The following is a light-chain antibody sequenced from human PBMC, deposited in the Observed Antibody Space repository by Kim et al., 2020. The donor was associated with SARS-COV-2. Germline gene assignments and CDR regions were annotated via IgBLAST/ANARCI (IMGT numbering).Light chain of an antibody. CDR2: AAS. Sequence: EIVLTQFPGTLSLSPGERATLSCRASQSVSSGFLAWYQQKPGQAPRLLIYAASSRATGIPDRFSGSGSGTDFTLTITRLEPEDFAVYYCQQYVSSHSFGQGTKLEI. CDR3: QQYVSSHS. CDR1: QSVSSGF. V-gene: IGKV3-20*01. J-gene: IGKJ2*03.